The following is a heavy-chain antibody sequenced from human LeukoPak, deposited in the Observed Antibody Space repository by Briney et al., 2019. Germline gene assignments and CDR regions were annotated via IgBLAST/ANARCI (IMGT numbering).Heavy chain of an antibody. J-gene: IGHJ4*02. CDR2: ITCYVSST. Sequence: VRSPRPSCAASGLTSPDYGMSWVRQAPAQGLQWVSGITCYVSSTSYTDSVNGPFTIYRDNAKNSLYIQMNSLTAEDTALYSCASTYSGYVWGTFDYRGQGTLVTASS. CDR3: ASTYSGYVWGTFDY. CDR1: GLTSPDYG. D-gene: IGHD3-16*01. V-gene: IGHV3-20*04.